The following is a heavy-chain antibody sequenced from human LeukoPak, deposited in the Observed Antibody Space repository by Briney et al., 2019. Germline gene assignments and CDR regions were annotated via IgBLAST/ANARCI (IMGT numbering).Heavy chain of an antibody. CDR1: GFTFSDYY. D-gene: IGHD6-19*01. V-gene: IGHV3-11*04. CDR3: ARDLGSGCFDY. CDR2: ISSSAGTI. J-gene: IGHJ4*02. Sequence: GGSLRLSCAASGFTFSDYYMSWIRQAPGKGLEWVSYISSSAGTIYYADSVKGRFTISRDNAKNSLYLQVNSLRAEDTAVYYCARDLGSGCFDYWGQGTLVTVSS.